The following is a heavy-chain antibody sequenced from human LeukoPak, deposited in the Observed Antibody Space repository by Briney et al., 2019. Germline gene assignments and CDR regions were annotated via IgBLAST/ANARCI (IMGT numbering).Heavy chain of an antibody. CDR2: INPNSGGT. CDR1: GYTFTGYY. CDR3: AMLMEDWSYVLLSYYYYGMDV. Sequence: ASVKVSCKASGYTFTGYYMHWVRQAPGQGLEWMGWINPNSGGTNYAQKFQGRVTMTRDTSISTAYMELSRLRSDDTAVYYCAMLMEDWSYVLLSYYYYGMDVWGQGTTVTVSS. V-gene: IGHV1-2*02. J-gene: IGHJ6*02. D-gene: IGHD1-7*01.